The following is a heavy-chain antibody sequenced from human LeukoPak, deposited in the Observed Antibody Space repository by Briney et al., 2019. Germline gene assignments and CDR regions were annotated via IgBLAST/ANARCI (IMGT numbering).Heavy chain of an antibody. CDR2: ISTSGST. J-gene: IGHJ3*02. Sequence: SQTLSLTCTVSPGSINTGSYYWSWIRQPAGKGLEWIGRISTSGSTNYNPSLKSRVTISVDKSKNQFSLNLSSVTAADTAVYYCARGRDGYNWDDAFDIWGQGTMVTVSS. D-gene: IGHD5-24*01. V-gene: IGHV4-61*02. CDR3: ARGRDGYNWDDAFDI. CDR1: PGSINTGSYY.